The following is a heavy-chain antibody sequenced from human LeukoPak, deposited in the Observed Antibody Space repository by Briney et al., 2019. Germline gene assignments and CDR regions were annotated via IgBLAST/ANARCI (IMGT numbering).Heavy chain of an antibody. J-gene: IGHJ5*02. CDR3: ARDPTTVTTENWFDP. Sequence: GASVTDSCKATGYTFTGYYMHWLRQAPGQGLAWMGWINPNSGGKNYAKKFQGRVTITRDTSISTANIELSRLRSDDTAVYYGARDPTTVTTENWFDPWGQGTLVTVSS. V-gene: IGHV1-2*02. CDR1: GYTFTGYY. CDR2: INPNSGGK. D-gene: IGHD4-11*01.